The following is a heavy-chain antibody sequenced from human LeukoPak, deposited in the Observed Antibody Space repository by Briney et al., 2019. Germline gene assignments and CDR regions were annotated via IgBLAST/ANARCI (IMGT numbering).Heavy chain of an antibody. D-gene: IGHD3-9*01. CDR1: GGSISSYY. J-gene: IGHJ4*02. CDR2: INHSGST. CDR3: ASYLGYDILTGYFY. V-gene: IGHV4-34*01. Sequence: PSETLSLTCTVSGGSISSYYRSWIRQPPGKGLEWIGEINHSGSTNYNPSLKSRVTISVDTSKNQFSLKLSSVTAADTAVYYCASYLGYDILTGYFYWGQGTLVTVSS.